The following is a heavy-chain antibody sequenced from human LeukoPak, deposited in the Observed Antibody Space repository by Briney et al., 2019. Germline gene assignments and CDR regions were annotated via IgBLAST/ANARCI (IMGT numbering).Heavy chain of an antibody. Sequence: SETLSLTCTVSGGSISSRGYYWGWIRQPPGKGLEWIASIYYSGSTYYNPSLKSRVTISVDTSKNQFSLKLSSVTAADTAVYYCATLGGYTSASDGTGYCGQGTLVTVSP. J-gene: IGHJ4*02. CDR1: GGSISSRGYY. CDR3: ATLGGYTSASDGTGY. V-gene: IGHV4-39*01. CDR2: IYYSGST. D-gene: IGHD6-6*01.